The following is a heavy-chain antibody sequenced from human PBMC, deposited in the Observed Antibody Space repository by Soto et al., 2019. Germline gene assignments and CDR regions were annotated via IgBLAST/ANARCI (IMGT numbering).Heavy chain of an antibody. V-gene: IGHV1-2*04. CDR2: INPNSGGT. J-gene: IGHJ6*02. Sequence: ASVKVSCKASGYTFTGYYMHWVGQAPGQGLEWMGWINPNSGGTNYAQKFQGWVTMTRDTPISTAYMELSRLRSDDTAVYYCARDRGYSYGSYYYYYGMDVWGQGTTVTVSS. CDR1: GYTFTGYY. D-gene: IGHD5-18*01. CDR3: ARDRGYSYGSYYYYYGMDV.